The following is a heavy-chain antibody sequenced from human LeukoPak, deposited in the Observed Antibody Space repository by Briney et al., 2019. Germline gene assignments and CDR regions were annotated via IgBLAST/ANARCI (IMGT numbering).Heavy chain of an antibody. CDR1: GFTFSSYG. V-gene: IGHV3-30*02. J-gene: IGHJ6*02. D-gene: IGHD6-19*01. CDR2: IRYDGSNK. Sequence: PGGSLRLSCAASGFTFSSYGMHWVRQAPGKGLEWVAFIRYDGSNKYYADSVKGRFTISRDNSKNTLYLQMNSLRAEDTAVYYCAKGPYSSGWYVEVPWYYYYHGMDVWGQGTTVTVSS. CDR3: AKGPYSSGWYVEVPWYYYYHGMDV.